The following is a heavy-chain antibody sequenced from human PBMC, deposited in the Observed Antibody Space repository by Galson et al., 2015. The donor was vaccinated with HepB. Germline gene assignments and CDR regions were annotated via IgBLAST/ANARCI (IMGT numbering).Heavy chain of an antibody. CDR1: GYTLTKLS. D-gene: IGHD2-2*02. CDR2: FDPEKGET. Sequence: SCKVSGYTLTKLSMHWVRQAPGKGLEWMGGFDPEKGETIYAQKFQGRVTMTEDASTDTAYMEMRSLRSEDTAVYYCATGYCSHISCFTFDYWGQGTLVTVSS. V-gene: IGHV1-24*01. CDR3: ATGYCSHISCFTFDY. J-gene: IGHJ4*02.